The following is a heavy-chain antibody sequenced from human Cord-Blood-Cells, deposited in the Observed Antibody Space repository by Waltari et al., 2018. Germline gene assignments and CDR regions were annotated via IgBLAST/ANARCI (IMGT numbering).Heavy chain of an antibody. J-gene: IGHJ3*02. CDR2: INPNSGGT. V-gene: IGHV1-2*02. Sequence: QVQLVQSGAEVKKPGASVKVSCKASGYTFTGYYMHWVRQAPGQGLEWMGWINPNSGGTNYAQKFQGRVTMTRDTSISTAYMELSRLRSDDTAVYYCARDKYCSSTSCYVAFDIWGQGTMVTVSS. D-gene: IGHD2-2*01. CDR3: ARDKYCSSTSCYVAFDI. CDR1: GYTFTGYY.